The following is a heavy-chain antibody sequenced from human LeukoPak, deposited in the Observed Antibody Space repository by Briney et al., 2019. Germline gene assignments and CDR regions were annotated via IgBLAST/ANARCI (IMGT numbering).Heavy chain of an antibody. CDR1: GFTFSDYY. J-gene: IGHJ6*03. CDR2: IGSSGSTI. Sequence: GGSLRLSCAASGFTFSDYYMSWIRQAPGKGLEWVSYIGSSGSTIYYADSVKGRFTISRDNAKNSLYLQMNSLRAEDTAVYYCARDGYYDSSGYYSLTRYYYYYMDVWGKGTTVTVSS. CDR3: ARDGYYDSSGYYSLTRYYYYYMDV. D-gene: IGHD3-22*01. V-gene: IGHV3-11*04.